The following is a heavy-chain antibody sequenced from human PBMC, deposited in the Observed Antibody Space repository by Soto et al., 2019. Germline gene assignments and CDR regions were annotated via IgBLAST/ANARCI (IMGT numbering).Heavy chain of an antibody. V-gene: IGHV4-34*01. CDR3: ARDNYGDPYFDY. Sequence: SETLSLTCAVYGGSFSGYYWSWIRQPPGKGLEWIGEINHSGSTNYNPSLKSRVTISVDTSKNQFSLKLSSVTAADTAVYYCARDNYGDPYFDYWGQGTLVTVSS. D-gene: IGHD4-17*01. J-gene: IGHJ4*02. CDR2: INHSGST. CDR1: GGSFSGYY.